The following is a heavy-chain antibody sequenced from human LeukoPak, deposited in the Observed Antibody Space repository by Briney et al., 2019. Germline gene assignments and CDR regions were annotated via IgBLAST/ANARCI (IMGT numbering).Heavy chain of an antibody. V-gene: IGHV1-2*02. D-gene: IGHD5-18*01. CDR2: INPKSGGT. CDR3: ARIGGRGYSYGTFDY. CDR1: GYTFNDYY. J-gene: IGHJ4*02. Sequence: ASVKVSCKASGYTFNDYYIHWVRQAPGQGPEWMGWINPKSGGTNYAQKFQGRVTMTRDTSISTVYMELSRLRSDDRAVYYCARIGGRGYSYGTFDYWGQGTLVTVSS.